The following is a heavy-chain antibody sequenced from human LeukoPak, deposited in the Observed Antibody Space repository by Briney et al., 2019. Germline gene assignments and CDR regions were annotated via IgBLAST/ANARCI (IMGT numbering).Heavy chain of an antibody. D-gene: IGHD2-2*01. Sequence: ASVKVSCKASGYTFTGYYVHWVRQAPGQGLEWMGWINPNSGGTNYAQKFQGRVTMTRDTSISTAYMELSRLRSDDTAVYYCARSVPAAISSVENAFDIWGQGTMVTVSS. CDR2: INPNSGGT. V-gene: IGHV1-2*02. J-gene: IGHJ3*02. CDR3: ARSVPAAISSVENAFDI. CDR1: GYTFTGYY.